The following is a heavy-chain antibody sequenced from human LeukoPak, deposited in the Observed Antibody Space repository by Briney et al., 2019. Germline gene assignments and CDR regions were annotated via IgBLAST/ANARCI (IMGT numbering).Heavy chain of an antibody. CDR1: GFTFSSYA. CDR2: ISGSGGST. J-gene: IGHJ4*02. D-gene: IGHD2-21*02. V-gene: IGHV3-23*01. Sequence: GGSLRLSCAASGFTFSSYAMSWVRQAPGKGLEWVSAISGSGGSTYYADSVKGRFNISRDNSKNTLYLQMNSLRAEDTAVYYFAKETRVVVTAIYYFDYWGQGTLVTVSS. CDR3: AKETRVVVTAIYYFDY.